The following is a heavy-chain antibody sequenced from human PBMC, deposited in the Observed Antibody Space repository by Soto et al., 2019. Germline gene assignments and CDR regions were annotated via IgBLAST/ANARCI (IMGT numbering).Heavy chain of an antibody. CDR3: ARALRYCSGGSCYVP. CDR2: INPNSGGT. Sequence: ASVKVSCKASGYTFTGYYMHWVRRAPGQGLEWMGWINPNSGGTNYAQKFQGRVTMTRDTSISTAYMELSRLRSDDTAVYYCARALRYCSGGSCYVPWGQGTLVTVSS. V-gene: IGHV1-2*02. J-gene: IGHJ5*02. CDR1: GYTFTGYY. D-gene: IGHD2-15*01.